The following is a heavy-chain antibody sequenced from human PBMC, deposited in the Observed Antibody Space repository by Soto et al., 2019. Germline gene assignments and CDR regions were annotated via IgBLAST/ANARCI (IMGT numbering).Heavy chain of an antibody. CDR2: ISGSGGST. J-gene: IGHJ4*02. V-gene: IGHV3-23*01. Sequence: GGSLRLSCAASGFTFSSYAMSWVRQAPGKGLEWVSAISGSGGSTYYADSVKGRFTISRDNSKNTLYLQMNSLRAEDTAVYYCAKRETIAVAVGGIDYWGQGTLVTVSS. CDR3: AKRETIAVAVGGIDY. D-gene: IGHD6-19*01. CDR1: GFTFSSYA.